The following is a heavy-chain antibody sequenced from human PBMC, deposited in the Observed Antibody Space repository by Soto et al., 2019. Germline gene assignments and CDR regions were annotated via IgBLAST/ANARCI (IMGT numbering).Heavy chain of an antibody. V-gene: IGHV3-21*06. Sequence: GGSLRLSCAASGFTFTRYSMNWVRQAPGKGLEWVSSISSTTNYIYYGDSVKGRFTISRDNAKNSLYLEMNSLRAEDTAVYYCARESEDLTSNFDYWGQGTLVTVSS. CDR2: ISSTTNYI. J-gene: IGHJ4*02. CDR3: ARESEDLTSNFDY. CDR1: GFTFTRYS.